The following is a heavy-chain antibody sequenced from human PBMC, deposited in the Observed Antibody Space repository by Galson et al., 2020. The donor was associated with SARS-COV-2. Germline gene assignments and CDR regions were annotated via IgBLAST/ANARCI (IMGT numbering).Heavy chain of an antibody. Sequence: GGSLRLSCEASGFTFNDFWMSWFRQAPGKGLEWVANINGDGSETNYADFVKGRFSISRDNAANSLYLQMNSLRVEDSAVYYCSREGGQGGYWGQGTRVTVSS. CDR2: INGDGSET. CDR3: SREGGQGGY. CDR1: GFTFNDFW. V-gene: IGHV3-7*01. J-gene: IGHJ4*02.